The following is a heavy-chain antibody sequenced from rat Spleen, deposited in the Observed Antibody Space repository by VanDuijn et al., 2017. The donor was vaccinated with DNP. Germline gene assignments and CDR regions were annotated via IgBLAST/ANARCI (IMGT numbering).Heavy chain of an antibody. Sequence: EVQLVESGGGLVQPGRSLKLSCAASGFTFSNYGMAWVRQAPTKGLEWVASISTGGGNTYYRDSVKGRFTISRDNAKNTQYLQMDSLRSEDTATYYCATLRNYGGYSEGWFAYWGQGTLVTVSS. V-gene: IGHV5S13*01. CDR2: ISTGGGNT. CDR3: ATLRNYGGYSEGWFAY. D-gene: IGHD1-11*01. J-gene: IGHJ3*01. CDR1: GFTFSNYG.